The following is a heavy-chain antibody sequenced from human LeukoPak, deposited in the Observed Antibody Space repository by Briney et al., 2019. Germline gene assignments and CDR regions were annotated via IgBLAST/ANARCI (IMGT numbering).Heavy chain of an antibody. V-gene: IGHV4-39*01. Sequence: SETLSLTCTVSGGSISSSSYYWGWIRQPPGKGLEWIGSIYYSGSTYYNPSLKSRVTISVDTSKNQFSLKLSSVTAADTAVYYCARHRGSWSAAGLVEVYFDYWGQGTLVTVSS. J-gene: IGHJ4*02. CDR3: ARHRGSWSAAGLVEVYFDY. CDR2: IYYSGST. CDR1: GGSISSSSYY. D-gene: IGHD6-13*01.